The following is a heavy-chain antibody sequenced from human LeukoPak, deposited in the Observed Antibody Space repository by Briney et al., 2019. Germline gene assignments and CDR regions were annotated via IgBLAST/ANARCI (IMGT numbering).Heavy chain of an antibody. CDR2: IKSKTDGGTT. CDR3: THYYDSSGYVRSAGYFQH. D-gene: IGHD3-22*01. J-gene: IGHJ1*01. Sequence: GGSLRLSCAASGLTLSNVWMSWVRQAPGKGLEWVGRIKSKTDGGTTDYAAPVKGRFNISRDDSKNTLYLQMNSLKTEDTAVYYCTHYYDSSGYVRSAGYFQHWGQGTLVTVSS. V-gene: IGHV3-15*01. CDR1: GLTLSNVW.